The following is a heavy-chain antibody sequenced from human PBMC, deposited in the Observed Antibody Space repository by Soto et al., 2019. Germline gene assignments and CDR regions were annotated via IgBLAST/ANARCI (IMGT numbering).Heavy chain of an antibody. J-gene: IGHJ6*02. D-gene: IGHD3-10*01. CDR3: AKDRIVMIRGVMNYYGMDV. V-gene: IGHV3-30*18. Sequence: QVQLVESGGGVVQPGRSLRLSCAASGFTFSNYGMHWVRQAPGKGLEWVAFILYDGSDKYFADSVKGRFTISRDNSKNTLDLQMNSLRAEDTAVYYCAKDRIVMIRGVMNYYGMDVWGQGTTVTFSS. CDR2: ILYDGSDK. CDR1: GFTFSNYG.